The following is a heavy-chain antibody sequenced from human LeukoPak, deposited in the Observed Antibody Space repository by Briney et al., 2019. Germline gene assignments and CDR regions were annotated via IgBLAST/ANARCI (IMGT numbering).Heavy chain of an antibody. CDR2: ISAYNGNT. V-gene: IGHV1-18*01. J-gene: IGHJ5*02. Sequence: GASVKVSCKASGYTFTSYGISWVRQAPGQGLEWMGWISAYNGNTNYAQKLQGRVTMTTDTSTSTAYMELRSLRSDNTAVYYCARRSQALRGYSGYANWFDPWGQGTLVTVSS. CDR1: GYTFTSYG. D-gene: IGHD5-12*01. CDR3: ARRSQALRGYSGYANWFDP.